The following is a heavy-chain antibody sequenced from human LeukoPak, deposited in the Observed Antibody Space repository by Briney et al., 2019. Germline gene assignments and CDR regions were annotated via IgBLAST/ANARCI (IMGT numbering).Heavy chain of an antibody. J-gene: IGHJ3*02. CDR1: GDSISRSDW. V-gene: IGHV4-28*05. Sequence: PSETLSLTCAVSGDSISRSDWWAWIRQPPGKGLEWLGNIYYSGRIYHNPSLQTRVIMSVDSSKNQFSLRLGSVTAVDTAVYYCAKTRSGTYYGDSFDIWGQGILVIVSS. CDR2: IYYSGRI. D-gene: IGHD1-26*01. CDR3: AKTRSGTYYGDSFDI.